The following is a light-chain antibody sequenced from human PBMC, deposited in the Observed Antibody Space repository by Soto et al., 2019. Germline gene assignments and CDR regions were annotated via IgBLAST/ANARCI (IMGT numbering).Light chain of an antibody. CDR3: QQRSNWPGFT. J-gene: IGKJ3*01. V-gene: IGKV3-11*01. CDR1: QSVSSY. Sequence: EIVLTQSPATLSLSPGERATLSCRASQSVSSYLAWYQQKPGQAPRLLIYDASNRATGIPARFSGSGSGTDFTLTISSLEPEYFAVYYCQQRSNWPGFTFGHGTKVDIK. CDR2: DAS.